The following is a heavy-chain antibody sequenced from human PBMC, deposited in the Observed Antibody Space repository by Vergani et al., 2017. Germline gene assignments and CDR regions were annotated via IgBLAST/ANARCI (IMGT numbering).Heavy chain of an antibody. CDR2: IHTSGST. V-gene: IGHV4-61*02. D-gene: IGHD2-15*01. CDR1: GGSINSHNYY. Sequence: QVQLQESGPGLVKPSQTLSLTCTVSGGSINSHNYYWSWIRQPAGKGLEWIGRIHTSGSTNYNPSLKSRVTMSEDTSKNQFSLNLTSVTAADTAVYFCARGRCLCGSCYKPPFYHWGQGILVTVSS. J-gene: IGHJ4*02. CDR3: ARGRCLCGSCYKPPFYH.